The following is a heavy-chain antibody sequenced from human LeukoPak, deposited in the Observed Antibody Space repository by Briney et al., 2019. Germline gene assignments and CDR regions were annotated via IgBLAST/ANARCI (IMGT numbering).Heavy chain of an antibody. Sequence: GGSLRLSCAASGFTFSGSAMHWVRQASGKGLEWVGRIRSKANSYATAYAASVKGRFTISRDDSKNTAYLQMNSLKTEDTAVYYCTRARDGYNLDYYYYYYMDVWGKGTTVTVSS. J-gene: IGHJ6*03. D-gene: IGHD5-24*01. CDR1: GFTFSGSA. V-gene: IGHV3-73*01. CDR3: TRARDGYNLDYYYYYYMDV. CDR2: IRSKANSYAT.